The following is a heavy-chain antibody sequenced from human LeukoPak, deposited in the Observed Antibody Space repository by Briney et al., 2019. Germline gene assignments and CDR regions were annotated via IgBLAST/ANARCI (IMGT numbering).Heavy chain of an antibody. CDR2: IYYSGST. J-gene: IGHJ3*02. V-gene: IGHV4-59*01. D-gene: IGHD3-3*01. Sequence: SETLSLTCTVSGGSISSYYWSWIRQPPGKGLEWIGYIYYSGSTNYNPSLKSRVTISVDTSKNQFSLKLSSVTAADTAVHYCARPTYYDFWSGHPGAFDIWGQGTMVTVSS. CDR1: GGSISSYY. CDR3: ARPTYYDFWSGHPGAFDI.